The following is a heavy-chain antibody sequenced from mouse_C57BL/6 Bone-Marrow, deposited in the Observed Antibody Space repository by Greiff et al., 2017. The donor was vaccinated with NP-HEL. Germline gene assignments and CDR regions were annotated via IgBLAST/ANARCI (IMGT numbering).Heavy chain of an antibody. J-gene: IGHJ2*01. V-gene: IGHV1-81*01. CDR3: TRLRGYYYESLVDY. CDR1: GYTFTSYG. CDR2: IYPRSGNT. D-gene: IGHD1-1*01. Sequence: AQLQQSGAELARPGASVKLSCKASGYTFTSYGISWVKQRTGQGLEWIGEIYPRSGNTYYNEKFKGKATLTADKSSSTAYMELRSLTSEDSAVSFCTRLRGYYYESLVDYWGQGTTLTVSS.